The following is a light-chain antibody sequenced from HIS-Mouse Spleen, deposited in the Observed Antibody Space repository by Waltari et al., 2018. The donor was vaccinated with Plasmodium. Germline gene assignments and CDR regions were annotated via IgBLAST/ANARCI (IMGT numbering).Light chain of an antibody. V-gene: IGLV3-10*01. CDR3: YSTDSSGNHRV. CDR1: ALPKKS. Sequence: SYELTQPPSVSVSPAQTARITRSGDALPKKSAYWYQQKSGQDPVLVIYEDSKRPPGIPERFSGSSSGTMATLTISGAQVEDEADYYCYSTDSSGNHRVFGGGTKLTVL. CDR2: EDS. J-gene: IGLJ3*02.